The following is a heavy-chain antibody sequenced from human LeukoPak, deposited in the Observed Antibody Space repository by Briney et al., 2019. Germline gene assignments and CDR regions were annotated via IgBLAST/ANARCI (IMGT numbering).Heavy chain of an antibody. CDR2: VSHNAST. J-gene: IGHJ4*02. Sequence: SETLSLTCAVYGGSFSGYYWSWIRQPPRKGMDWVGEVSHNASTNYNSSHKIRVTITVDTSKNQFSLKLSSVTAADTAVYYCARGMLRKYFDYWGQGTLVTVSS. V-gene: IGHV4-34*01. CDR3: ARGMLRKYFDY. D-gene: IGHD2-15*01. CDR1: GGSFSGYY.